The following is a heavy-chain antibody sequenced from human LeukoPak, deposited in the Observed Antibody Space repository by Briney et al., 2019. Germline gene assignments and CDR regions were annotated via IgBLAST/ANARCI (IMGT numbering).Heavy chain of an antibody. CDR3: ASDMVRGVVVHAFDI. D-gene: IGHD3-10*01. CDR1: GGSISSGDYY. Sequence: SQTLSLTCTVSGGSISSGDYYWSWIRQPPGKGLEWIGYIYYSGSTYYNPSLKSRVTISVDTSKNQFSLKLSSVTAADTAVYYCASDMVRGVVVHAFDIWGQGTMVTVSS. V-gene: IGHV4-30-4*01. CDR2: IYYSGST. J-gene: IGHJ3*02.